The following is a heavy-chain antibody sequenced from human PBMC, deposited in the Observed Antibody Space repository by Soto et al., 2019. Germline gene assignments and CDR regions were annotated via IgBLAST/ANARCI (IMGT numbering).Heavy chain of an antibody. CDR1: GFTFSSYG. CDR3: AKDRASSGWYSTLDY. V-gene: IGHV3-30*18. D-gene: IGHD6-19*01. Sequence: QVQLVESGGGVVQPGRSLRLSCAASGFTFSSYGMHWVRQAPGKGLEWVAVISYDGSNKYYADSVKDRFTISRHNSKNTLYLQMNSLRAEDTAVYYCAKDRASSGWYSTLDYWGQGTLVTVSS. J-gene: IGHJ4*02. CDR2: ISYDGSNK.